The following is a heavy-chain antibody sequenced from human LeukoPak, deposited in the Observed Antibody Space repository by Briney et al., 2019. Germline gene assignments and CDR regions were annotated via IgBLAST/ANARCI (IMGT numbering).Heavy chain of an antibody. J-gene: IGHJ4*02. Sequence: ASVKVSCKASGYTFTSYGISWVRQAPGQGLEWMGWISAYNGNTNYAQKLQGRVTMTTDTSTSTAYMELRRLRSDDTAVYYCARDLYTMVRGVTSPIPFDYWGQGTLVTVSS. CDR2: ISAYNGNT. V-gene: IGHV1-18*01. CDR3: ARDLYTMVRGVTSPIPFDY. D-gene: IGHD3-10*01. CDR1: GYTFTSYG.